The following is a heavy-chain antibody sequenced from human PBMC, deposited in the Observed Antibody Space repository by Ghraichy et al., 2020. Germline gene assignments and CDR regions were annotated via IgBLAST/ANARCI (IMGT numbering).Heavy chain of an antibody. CDR2: ISGSGGST. CDR1: GFTFSSYA. D-gene: IGHD6-19*01. J-gene: IGHJ4*02. CDR3: AKDRDFFSSGWFDY. V-gene: IGHV3-23*01. Sequence: LSLTCAASGFTFSSYAMSWVRQAPGKGLEWVSAISGSGGSTYYADSVKGRFTISRDNSKNTLYLQMNSLRAEDTAVYYCAKDRDFFSSGWFDYWGQGTPVTVS.